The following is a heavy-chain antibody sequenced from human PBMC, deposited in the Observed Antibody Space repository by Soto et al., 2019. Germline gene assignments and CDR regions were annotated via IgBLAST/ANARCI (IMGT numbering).Heavy chain of an antibody. Sequence: GSLRLSCAASGFTFSSYWMHWVRQAPGKGLVWVSRISTDGISTTYADSVKGRFTISRDNAKNTLYLQMNSLRAEDTAVYYCARNDYGGVDYWGQGTLVTVSS. J-gene: IGHJ4*02. CDR3: ARNDYGGVDY. CDR1: GFTFSSYW. D-gene: IGHD4-17*01. CDR2: ISTDGIST. V-gene: IGHV3-74*01.